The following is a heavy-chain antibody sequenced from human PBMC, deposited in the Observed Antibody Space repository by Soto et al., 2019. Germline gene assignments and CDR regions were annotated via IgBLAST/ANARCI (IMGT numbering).Heavy chain of an antibody. V-gene: IGHV2-26*01. CDR2: IFAHDGK. D-gene: IGHD3-9*01. CDR1: GFSLINAKMG. CDR3: ATTSAPYFYGPGHTDSFDI. J-gene: IGHJ3*02. Sequence: QVTLKESGPVLVKPTETLTLTCTVSGFSLINAKMGVTWIRQPPGLALEWLAHIFAHDGKAYSTSLKSRLISSKATSKSQVVLTMTNMGPVDTATYYCATTSAPYFYGPGHTDSFDICGQGMMVTVSP.